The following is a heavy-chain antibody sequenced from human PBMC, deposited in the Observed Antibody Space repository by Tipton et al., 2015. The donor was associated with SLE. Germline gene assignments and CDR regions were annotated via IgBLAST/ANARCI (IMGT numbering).Heavy chain of an antibody. D-gene: IGHD3-10*01. CDR1: GFTFSSYW. V-gene: IGHV3-7*01. CDR2: IKQDGSEK. CDR3: ARGGGYGSGSYCYYYYGMDV. J-gene: IGHJ6*02. Sequence: SLRLSCAASGFTFSSYWMSWVRQAPGKGLEWVANIKQDGSEKYYVDSVKGRFTISRDNAKNSLYLQMNSLRAEDTAVYYCARGGGYGSGSYCYYYYGMDVWGQGTTVTVSS.